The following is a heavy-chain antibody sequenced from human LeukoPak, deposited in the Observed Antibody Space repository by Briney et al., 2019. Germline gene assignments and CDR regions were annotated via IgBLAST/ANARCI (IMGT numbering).Heavy chain of an antibody. CDR3: ARSPRYSYGTRHFDY. D-gene: IGHD5-18*01. CDR2: INHSGST. Sequence: SETLSLTCAVYGGSFSGYYVSWIRQPPGKGLEWIGEINHSGSTNYNPSLKSRVTTSVDTSKNKFSLKLSSVTAADTAVYYCARSPRYSYGTRHFDYWGQGSLVTVSS. V-gene: IGHV4-34*01. CDR1: GGSFSGYY. J-gene: IGHJ4*02.